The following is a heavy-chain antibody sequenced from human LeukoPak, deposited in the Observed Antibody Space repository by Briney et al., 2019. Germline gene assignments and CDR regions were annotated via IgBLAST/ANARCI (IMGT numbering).Heavy chain of an antibody. Sequence: PSETLSLTCAVYGGSFSGYYWSWIRQPPGKGLEWIGEINHSGSTNYNPSLKSRVTISVDTSKNQFPLKLSSVTAADTAVYYCARESKGFDPWGQGTLVTVSS. CDR2: INHSGST. V-gene: IGHV4-34*01. CDR3: ARESKGFDP. J-gene: IGHJ5*02. CDR1: GGSFSGYY.